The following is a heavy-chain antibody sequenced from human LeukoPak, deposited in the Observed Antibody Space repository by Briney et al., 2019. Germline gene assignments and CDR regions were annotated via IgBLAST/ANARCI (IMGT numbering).Heavy chain of an antibody. V-gene: IGHV4-38-2*02. J-gene: IGHJ4*02. CDR2: IYHSGST. CDR3: AREGGYCSGGSCHRHFDY. Sequence: PSETLSLTCAASGYSISSGYYWGWIRQPPGKGLDWIGSIYHSGSTYYNPSLKSRVTISVDTSKNQFSLKLSSVTAADTAVYYCAREGGYCSGGSCHRHFDYWGQGTLVTVSS. CDR1: GYSISSGYY. D-gene: IGHD2-15*01.